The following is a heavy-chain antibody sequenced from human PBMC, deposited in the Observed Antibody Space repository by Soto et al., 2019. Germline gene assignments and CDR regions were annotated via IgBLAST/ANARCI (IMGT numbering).Heavy chain of an antibody. Sequence: PSETLSLTCTVSGGSIRSSSYYWGWIRQPPGKGLEWIGSIYYSGSTYYNPSLKSRVTISVDTSKNQFSLKLSSVTAADTAVYYCARLMRGYSYGYSYFDYWGQGTLVTVSS. CDR1: GGSIRSSSYY. D-gene: IGHD5-18*01. CDR3: ARLMRGYSYGYSYFDY. CDR2: IYYSGST. J-gene: IGHJ4*02. V-gene: IGHV4-39*01.